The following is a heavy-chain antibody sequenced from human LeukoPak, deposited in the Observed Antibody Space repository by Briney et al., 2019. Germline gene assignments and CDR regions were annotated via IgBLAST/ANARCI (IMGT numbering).Heavy chain of an antibody. Sequence: SVKFSCKASGGTFSSHAFSWVRQAPGQRLEWIGRIIPILNISNYALNFQGRLTITADKSTSTAYMELSSLRSDNTAVYYCVRSTSLELSLRGYYFDYWAQGSLVTVSS. D-gene: IGHD3-16*02. CDR2: IIPILNIS. V-gene: IGHV1-69*04. J-gene: IGHJ4*02. CDR3: VRSTSLELSLRGYYFDY. CDR1: GGTFSSHA.